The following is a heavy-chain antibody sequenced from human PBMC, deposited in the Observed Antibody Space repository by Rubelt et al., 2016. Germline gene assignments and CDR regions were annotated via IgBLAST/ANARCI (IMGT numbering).Heavy chain of an antibody. Sequence: QVQLVQSGAEVKKPGASVKVSCKASGYTFTSYGISWVRQAPGQGLEWMGWISAYDGNTNYAQNLKARVTMTTDTSTSTAYMELRSLRSDDTAVYFCARDQLALYAFDIWGQGTMVTVSS. J-gene: IGHJ3*02. CDR2: ISAYDGNT. CDR3: ARDQLALYAFDI. D-gene: IGHD1-1*01. CDR1: GYTFTSYG. V-gene: IGHV1-18*01.